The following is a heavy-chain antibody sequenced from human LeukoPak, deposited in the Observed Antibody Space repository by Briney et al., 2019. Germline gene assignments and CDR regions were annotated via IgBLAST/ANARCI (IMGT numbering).Heavy chain of an antibody. D-gene: IGHD3-3*01. V-gene: IGHV1-18*01. J-gene: IGHJ6*03. CDR2: ISAYNGNT. Sequence: ASVKVSCKASSYTFTSYGISWVRQAPGQGLEWMGWISAYNGNTNYAQKLQGRVTMTTDTSTSTAYMELRSLRSDDTAVYYCARDTIFGVVIRSHYYYYMDVWGKGTTVTVSS. CDR1: SYTFTSYG. CDR3: ARDTIFGVVIRSHYYYYMDV.